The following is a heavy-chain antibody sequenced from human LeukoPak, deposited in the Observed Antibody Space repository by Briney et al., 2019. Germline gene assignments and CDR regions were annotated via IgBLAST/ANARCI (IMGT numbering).Heavy chain of an antibody. V-gene: IGHV4-34*01. CDR2: INHSGST. CDR1: GGSFSGYY. J-gene: IGHJ3*02. Sequence: SETLSLTCAVYGGSFSGYYWSWIRRPPGKGLEWIGEINHSGSTNYNPSLKSRVTISVDTSKNQFSLKLSSVTAADTAVYYCARSFAFDIWGQGTMVTVSS. CDR3: ARSFAFDI.